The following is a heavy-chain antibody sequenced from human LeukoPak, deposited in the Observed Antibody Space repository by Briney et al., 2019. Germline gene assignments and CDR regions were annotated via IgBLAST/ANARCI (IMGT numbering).Heavy chain of an antibody. D-gene: IGHD6-6*01. CDR2: ISSSSSAK. CDR3: ARGGAARPDY. V-gene: IGHV3-48*01. CDR1: GFTLSHYG. J-gene: IGHJ4*02. Sequence: GGSLRLSCAASGFTLSHYGMNWVRQAPGKGLEWVSYISSSSSAKNYADLVKGRFTISRDNAKNSLYLQMNNLRVEDTAVYYCARGGAARPDYWGQGTLVTVSS.